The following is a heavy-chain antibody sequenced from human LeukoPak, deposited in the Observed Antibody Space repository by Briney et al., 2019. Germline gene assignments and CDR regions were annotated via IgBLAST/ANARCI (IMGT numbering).Heavy chain of an antibody. V-gene: IGHV3-23*01. D-gene: IGHD6-19*01. CDR2: IDYDGGSG. J-gene: IGHJ4*02. Sequence: GGSLRLSYTVSGFTPSSYEMSWIRQAPGKGLEWVSSIDYDGGSGHYADSVKGRFTISRDNSNNTLFLHLNSLRGEDTAVYYCARYSSGWKGLDYWGQGTLVTVSS. CDR3: ARYSSGWKGLDY. CDR1: GFTPSSYE.